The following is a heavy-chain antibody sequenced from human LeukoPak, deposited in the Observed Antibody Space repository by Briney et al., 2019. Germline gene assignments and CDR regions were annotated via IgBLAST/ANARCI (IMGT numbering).Heavy chain of an antibody. J-gene: IGHJ4*02. D-gene: IGHD6-13*01. CDR3: AKSIINQQLVPFDY. Sequence: GGSLRLSCAASGFTFSSYGMHWVRQAPGKGLEWVAVISYDGSNKYYADSVKGRFTISRDNSKNTLYLQMSSLRAEDTAVYYCAKSIINQQLVPFDYWGQGTLVTVSS. V-gene: IGHV3-30*18. CDR1: GFTFSSYG. CDR2: ISYDGSNK.